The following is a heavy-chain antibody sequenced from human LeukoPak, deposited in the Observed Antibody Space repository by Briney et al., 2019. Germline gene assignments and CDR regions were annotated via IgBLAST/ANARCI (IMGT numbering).Heavy chain of an antibody. CDR2: ISSSGSTI. V-gene: IGHV3-48*04. Sequence: SGGSLRLSCAASGFTFNTFNMNWVRQAPGKGLEWVSYISSSGSTINYADSVKGRFTISRDNAKNSLYLQMNSLRAEDTAVYYCARLGDDSSGYGYYYYGMDVWGQGTTVTVSS. CDR1: GFTFNTFN. J-gene: IGHJ6*02. D-gene: IGHD3-22*01. CDR3: ARLGDDSSGYGYYYYGMDV.